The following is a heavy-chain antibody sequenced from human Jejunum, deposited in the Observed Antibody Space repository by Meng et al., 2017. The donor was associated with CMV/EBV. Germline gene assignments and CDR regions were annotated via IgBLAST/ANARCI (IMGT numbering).Heavy chain of an antibody. V-gene: IGHV1-2*02. CDR2: LNPNSGDT. CDR3: ATSSSGFDFWTDN. D-gene: IGHD5-12*01. Sequence: SGNTFTGYYMHWGRQAPGQGPEWMGWLNPNSGDTTYAQQFQGRVSMTRDTSISTAYMELSSLRSDDTAVYYCATSSSGFDFWTDNWGQGTLVTVSS. CDR1: GNTFTGYY. J-gene: IGHJ4*02.